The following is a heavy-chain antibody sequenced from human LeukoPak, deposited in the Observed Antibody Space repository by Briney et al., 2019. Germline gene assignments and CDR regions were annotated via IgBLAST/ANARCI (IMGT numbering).Heavy chain of an antibody. CDR3: ARDRAWGAAAGLH. J-gene: IGHJ4*02. CDR2: INPSGGST. Sequence: ASVKVSCKASGYTFTSYYMHWVRQAPGQGLEWMGIINPSGGSTSYAQKFQGRVTMTRDTSTSTVCMELSSLRSEDTAVYYCARDRAWGAAAGLHWGQGTLVTVSS. CDR1: GYTFTSYY. D-gene: IGHD6-13*01. V-gene: IGHV1-46*01.